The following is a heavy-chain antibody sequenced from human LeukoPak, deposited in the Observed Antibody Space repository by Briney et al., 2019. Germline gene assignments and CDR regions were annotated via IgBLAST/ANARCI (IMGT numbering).Heavy chain of an antibody. CDR3: ARDRNSYGDTYYFDY. CDR1: GFTFSSYA. CDR2: ISYDGSNK. J-gene: IGHJ4*02. Sequence: GGSLRLSCAASGFTFSSYAMHWVRQAPGKGVEWVAVISYDGSNKYYADSVKGRFTISRDDSKNTLYLQMNSLRAEDTAVYYCARDRNSYGDTYYFDYWGQGTLVTVSS. V-gene: IGHV3-30-3*01. D-gene: IGHD5-18*01.